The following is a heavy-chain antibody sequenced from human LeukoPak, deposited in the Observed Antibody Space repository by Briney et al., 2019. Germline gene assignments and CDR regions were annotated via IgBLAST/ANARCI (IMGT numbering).Heavy chain of an antibody. CDR1: GFTFDDYT. V-gene: IGHV3-43*01. J-gene: IGHJ6*03. D-gene: IGHD5-24*01. CDR2: ISWDGGST. Sequence: PGGSLRLSCAASGFTFDDYTMHWVRQAPGKGLEWVSLISWDGGSTYYADSVKGRFTISRDNSKNSLYLQMNSLRTEDTALYYCAKGGSTRGWLQLTTYYYYYYMDVWGKGTTVTVSS. CDR3: AKGGSTRGWLQLTTYYYYYYMDV.